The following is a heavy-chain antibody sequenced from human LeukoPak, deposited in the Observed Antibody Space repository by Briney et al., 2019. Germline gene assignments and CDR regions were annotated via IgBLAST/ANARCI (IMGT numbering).Heavy chain of an antibody. V-gene: IGHV1-24*01. CDR3: ATDTSVAGQPHDAFDI. CDR2: FDPEDGET. CDR1: GYTFTGYY. Sequence: ASVKVSCKASGYTFTGYYMHWVRQAPGKGLEWMGGFDPEDGETIYAQKFQGRVTMTEDTSTDTAYMELSSLRSEDTAVYYCATDTSVAGQPHDAFDIWGQGTMVTVSS. J-gene: IGHJ3*02. D-gene: IGHD6-19*01.